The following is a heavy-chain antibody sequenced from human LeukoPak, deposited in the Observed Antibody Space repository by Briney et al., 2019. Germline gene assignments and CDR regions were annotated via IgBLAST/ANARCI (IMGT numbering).Heavy chain of an antibody. CDR3: ARLPYFDLEWLSWFDP. CDR2: IYYSGST. J-gene: IGHJ5*02. Sequence: SETLSLTCTVSGGSISSSSYYWGWIRQPPGKRLEWIGSIYYSGSTYYNPSLKSRVTISVDTSKNQFSLKLSSVTAADTAVYYCARLPYFDLEWLSWFDPWGQGTLVTVSS. V-gene: IGHV4-39*01. CDR1: GGSISSSSYY. D-gene: IGHD3-3*01.